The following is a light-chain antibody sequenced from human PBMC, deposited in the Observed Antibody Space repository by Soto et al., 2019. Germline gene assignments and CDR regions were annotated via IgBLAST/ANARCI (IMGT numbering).Light chain of an antibody. CDR3: QQYKTYPHT. CDR2: DAS. J-gene: IGKJ2*01. CDR1: EDINNW. V-gene: IGKV1-5*01. Sequence: DIQMTRSPSTLSASVGDRVTITCRASEDINNWLAWYQQKPGKPPTLLIYDASRLDSGVPSRFGGSGSGTDFTLVINSLQPDDVATYYCQQYKTYPHTFGRGTKLEI.